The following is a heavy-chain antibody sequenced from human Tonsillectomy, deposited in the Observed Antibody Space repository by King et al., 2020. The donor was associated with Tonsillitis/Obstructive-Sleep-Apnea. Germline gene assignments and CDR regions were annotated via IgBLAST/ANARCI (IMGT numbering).Heavy chain of an antibody. CDR2: ISYDGSNK. D-gene: IGHD3-3*01. V-gene: IGHV3-30*18. CDR3: AKVRLRFLEWEANWFDP. J-gene: IGHJ5*02. CDR1: GFSISTYA. Sequence: VQLQESGGGVVQPGRSLRLSCAGSGFSISTYAMHWVRQAPGKGLEWVALISYDGSNKYYADSVKGRFTISRDNSKNTLYLQMKSLRTEDTAVYYCAKVRLRFLEWEANWFDPWGQGTLVTVSS.